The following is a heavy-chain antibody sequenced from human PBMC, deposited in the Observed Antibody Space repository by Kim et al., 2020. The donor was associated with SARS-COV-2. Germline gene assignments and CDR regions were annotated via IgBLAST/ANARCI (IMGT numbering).Heavy chain of an antibody. Sequence: GGSLRLSCVGSGFTFKDHGMSWVRQAPGKGLESVSSISWNGARIGYADSVKGRFTISRDNAKSSLYLEINSLRGDDTAFYYCARVAVAVSGSIDYWGQGTLVTVSS. CDR3: ARVAVAVSGSIDY. CDR2: ISWNGARI. D-gene: IGHD6-19*01. V-gene: IGHV3-20*04. CDR1: GFTFKDHG. J-gene: IGHJ4*02.